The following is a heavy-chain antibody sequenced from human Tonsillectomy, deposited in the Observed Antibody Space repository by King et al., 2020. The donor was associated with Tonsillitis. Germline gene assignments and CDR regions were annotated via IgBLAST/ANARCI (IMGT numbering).Heavy chain of an antibody. D-gene: IGHD6-6*01. CDR1: GFTFSSYG. V-gene: IGHV3-33*08. Sequence: VQLVESGGGVVQPGRSLRLSCAASGFTFSSYGMHWVRQAPGKGLEWVAVIWYDGSNKYYADSVKGRFTISRDNSKNTLYLQMNSLRAEDTAVYYCARDRLQYSSSSGGGYWGQGTLVTVSS. CDR2: IWYDGSNK. J-gene: IGHJ4*02. CDR3: ARDRLQYSSSSGGGY.